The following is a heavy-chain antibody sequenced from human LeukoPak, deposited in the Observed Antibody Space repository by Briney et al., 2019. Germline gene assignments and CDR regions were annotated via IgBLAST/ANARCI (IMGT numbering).Heavy chain of an antibody. D-gene: IGHD1-26*01. CDR3: ALVSGSYFDY. J-gene: IGHJ4*02. CDR2: IYWNDDK. V-gene: IGHV2-5*01. Sequence: SGPTRLKPTQTLTLTCTFSGFSLSTSGVGVGWIRQPPGKALEGLALIYWNDDKRYSPSLKSRLTITKDTSKNQVVLTMTNMDPVDTATYYCALVSGSYFDYWGQGTLVTVSS. CDR1: GFSLSTSGVG.